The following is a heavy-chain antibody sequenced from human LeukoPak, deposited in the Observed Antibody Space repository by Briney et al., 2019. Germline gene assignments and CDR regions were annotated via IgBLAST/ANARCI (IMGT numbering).Heavy chain of an antibody. CDR3: ARDLAPIVVVPAATTNYYHGMDV. CDR2: IIPILGIA. Sequence: SVKVSCKASGGTFSSYAISWVRQAPGQGLEWMGRIIPILGIANYAQKFQGRVTITADKSTSTAYMELSSLRSEDTAVYYCARDLAPIVVVPAATTNYYHGMDVWGQGTTVTVSS. J-gene: IGHJ6*02. CDR1: GGTFSSYA. D-gene: IGHD2-2*01. V-gene: IGHV1-69*04.